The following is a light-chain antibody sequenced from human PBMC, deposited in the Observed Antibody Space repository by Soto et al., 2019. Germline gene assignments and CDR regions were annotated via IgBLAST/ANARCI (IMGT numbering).Light chain of an antibody. V-gene: IGKV3-20*01. CDR2: DAD. CDR3: QQSASSVT. Sequence: VLTQSPGTLSLSPGETATLTCSASHSVSSTFLAWYQQKPGQAPTLLIYDADTRATGIPDRFSGSGFGTHFTLTISSLEPEDFAMYYCQQSASSVTFGQRTRPEIK. J-gene: IGKJ5*01. CDR1: HSVSSTF.